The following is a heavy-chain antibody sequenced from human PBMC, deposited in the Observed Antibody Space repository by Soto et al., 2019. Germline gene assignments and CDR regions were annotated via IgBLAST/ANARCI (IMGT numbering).Heavy chain of an antibody. Sequence: GGSLRLSCAASGFTFSSYGMHWVRQAPGKGLEWVAVIWYDGSNKYYADSVKGRFTISRDNSKNTLYLQMNSLRAEDTAVYYCARDRAVAGKKHLGYFDYWGQGTLVTVSS. CDR2: IWYDGSNK. CDR1: GFTFSSYG. D-gene: IGHD6-19*01. V-gene: IGHV3-33*01. CDR3: ARDRAVAGKKHLGYFDY. J-gene: IGHJ4*02.